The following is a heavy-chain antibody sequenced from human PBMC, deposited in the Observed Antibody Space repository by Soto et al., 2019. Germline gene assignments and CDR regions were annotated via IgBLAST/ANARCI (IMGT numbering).Heavy chain of an antibody. D-gene: IGHD2-15*01. CDR3: ARWRLGYCSGGSCYSRDFAFDI. J-gene: IGHJ3*02. V-gene: IGHV4-34*01. Sequence: SETLSLTCTVSGGSISSYYWSCISQPPGKGLEWIGEINHSGSTNYNPSLKSRVTISVDTSKNQFSLKLSSVTAADTAVYYCARWRLGYCSGGSCYSRDFAFDIRGQGTMVTVSS. CDR1: GGSISSYY. CDR2: INHSGST.